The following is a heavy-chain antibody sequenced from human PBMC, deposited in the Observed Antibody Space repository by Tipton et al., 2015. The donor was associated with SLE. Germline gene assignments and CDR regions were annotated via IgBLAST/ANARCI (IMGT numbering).Heavy chain of an antibody. D-gene: IGHD3-22*01. CDR1: GITFRSYV. V-gene: IGHV3-33*03. CDR2: IWHDGSNE. CDR3: AKDKATSASRGYHFDS. J-gene: IGHJ4*02. Sequence: SLRLSCTTSGITFRSYVMHWVRQAPGKGLEWVAVIWHDGSNEYYADSVKGRFTISRDNSKSTLYLQMNSLRPEDTALYYCAKDKATSASRGYHFDSWGQGTLVTVSS.